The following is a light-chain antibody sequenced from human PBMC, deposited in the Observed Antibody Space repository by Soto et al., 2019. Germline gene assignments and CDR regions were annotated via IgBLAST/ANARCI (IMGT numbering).Light chain of an antibody. J-gene: IGLJ1*01. V-gene: IGLV2-14*01. CDR1: SSDVGTYNS. Sequence: QSVLTQPASVSGSPGQSITISCTGTSSDVGTYNSVSWYQQYPGKAPKLMIHDASNRPSGVSNRFSGSKSGNTASLTISGLQAEYEADYYCSSYTSSISYVFGSGTKVTVL. CDR2: DAS. CDR3: SSYTSSISYV.